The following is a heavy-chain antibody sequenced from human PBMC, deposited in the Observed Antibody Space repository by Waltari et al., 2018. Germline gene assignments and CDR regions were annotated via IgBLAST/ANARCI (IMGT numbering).Heavy chain of an antibody. D-gene: IGHD3-22*01. V-gene: IGHV1-18*01. CDR2: IAAYNGNT. CDR1: GYTFSNYR. Sequence: QVQLVQSGTEVKTPGASVKVSCKASGYTFSNYRVSWVRQAPGQGLEWVGWIAAYNGNTHSEPKLQGRVTMTTDTSTTTAYLELRSLTSDDTAVYYCARVFDSSQYYYGSDYWGQGTLVTVSS. J-gene: IGHJ4*02. CDR3: ARVFDSSQYYYGSDY.